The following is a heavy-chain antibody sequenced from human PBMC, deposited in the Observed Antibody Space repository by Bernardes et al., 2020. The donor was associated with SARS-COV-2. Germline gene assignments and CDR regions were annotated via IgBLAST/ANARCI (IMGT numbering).Heavy chain of an antibody. J-gene: IGHJ4*02. CDR2: ISSSSSTI. CDR1: GFTISRYS. V-gene: IGHV3-48*01. Sequence: GSLSRSGAASGFTISRYSMNWVRPAPGKGLEWVSYISSSSSTIYYADSVKGRFTISRDNAKNSLYLQMNSLRAEDTAVYYCASPDYWGQGTLVTVSS. CDR3: ASPDY.